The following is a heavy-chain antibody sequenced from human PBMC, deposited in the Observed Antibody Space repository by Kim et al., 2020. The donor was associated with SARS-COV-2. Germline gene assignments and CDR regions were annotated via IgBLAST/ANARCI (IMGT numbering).Heavy chain of an antibody. D-gene: IGHD3-22*01. V-gene: IGHV1-69*13. CDR3: ARERTRLRTYYYDSSGHS. J-gene: IGHJ4*02. CDR2: IIPIFGTA. CDR1: GGTFSSYA. Sequence: SVKVSCKASGGTFSSYAISWVRQAPGQGLEWMGGIIPIFGTANYAQKFQGRVTITADESTSTAYMELSSLRSEDTAVYYCARERTRLRTYYYDSSGHSWGQGTLVTVSS.